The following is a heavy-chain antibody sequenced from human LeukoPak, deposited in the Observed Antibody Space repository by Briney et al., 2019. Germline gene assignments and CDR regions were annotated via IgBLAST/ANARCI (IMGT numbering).Heavy chain of an antibody. CDR3: ARAVTVVTRGGVVFDY. V-gene: IGHV3-48*02. D-gene: IGHD2-21*02. Sequence: HPGGSLTLSCAASGFTFSSYSMNWVRQAPGKGLEWVSYISSSSDPICYADSVKGRITISRDNAKNSLFLQMNSLRDEDTSVYYCARAVTVVTRGGVVFDYWGQGTLVTVSS. J-gene: IGHJ4*02. CDR1: GFTFSSYS. CDR2: ISSSSDPI.